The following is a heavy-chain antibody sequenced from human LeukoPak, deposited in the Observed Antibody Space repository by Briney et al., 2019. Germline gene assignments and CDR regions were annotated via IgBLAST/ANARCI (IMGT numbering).Heavy chain of an antibody. CDR1: GGSFRGYY. Sequence: SETLSLTCAVYGGSFRGYYWSWIRQPPGKGLEWIGEINHSGSTNYNPSLKSRVTISVGTSKNQFSLKLSSVTAADTAVYYCARGSHIVVVTAILRGVWFDPWGQGTLVTVSS. V-gene: IGHV4-34*01. D-gene: IGHD2-21*02. J-gene: IGHJ5*02. CDR2: INHSGST. CDR3: ARGSHIVVVTAILRGVWFDP.